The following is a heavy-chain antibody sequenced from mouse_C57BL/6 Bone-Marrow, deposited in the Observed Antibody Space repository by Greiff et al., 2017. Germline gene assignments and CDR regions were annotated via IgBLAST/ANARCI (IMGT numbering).Heavy chain of an antibody. CDR2: IWSGGST. CDR1: GFSLTSYG. D-gene: IGHD2-4*01. CDR3: ARNGGYYDYDDFDY. Sequence: QVQLKESGPGLVQPSPSLSITCTVSGFSLTSYGVHWVRQSPGKGLEWLGVIWSGGSTDYNAAFISRLSISKDNSKSHVFFKMNSLQADDTAIYYCARNGGYYDYDDFDYWGQGTTRTGSS. V-gene: IGHV2-2*01. J-gene: IGHJ2*01.